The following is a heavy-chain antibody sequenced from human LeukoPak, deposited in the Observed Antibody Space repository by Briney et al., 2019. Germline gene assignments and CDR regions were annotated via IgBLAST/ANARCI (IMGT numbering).Heavy chain of an antibody. Sequence: SETLSLTCAVYGGSFSGYYWSWIRQPPGKGLEWIGEINHSGSTNYNPSLKSRVTISVDKSKNQFSLTLSSVIAADTAVYYCARENLWAVDVWGKGTTVTVSS. J-gene: IGHJ6*04. V-gene: IGHV4-34*01. D-gene: IGHD2-21*01. CDR1: GGSFSGYY. CDR3: ARENLWAVDV. CDR2: INHSGST.